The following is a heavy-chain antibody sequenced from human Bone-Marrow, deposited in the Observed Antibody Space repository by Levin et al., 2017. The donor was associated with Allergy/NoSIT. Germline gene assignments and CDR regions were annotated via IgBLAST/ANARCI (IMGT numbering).Heavy chain of an antibody. CDR2: VIPIFGTA. CDR1: GGTFSSYA. D-gene: IGHD3-3*01. Sequence: SVKVSCKASGGTFSSYAISWVRQAPGQGLEWLGGVIPIFGTADYAQKFQGRVTITADESTSTAYMELSSLRSEDTAVYYCARVSANDLDLYYYYYGMDVWGQGTTVTVSS. J-gene: IGHJ6*02. CDR3: ARVSANDLDLYYYYYGMDV. V-gene: IGHV1-69*13.